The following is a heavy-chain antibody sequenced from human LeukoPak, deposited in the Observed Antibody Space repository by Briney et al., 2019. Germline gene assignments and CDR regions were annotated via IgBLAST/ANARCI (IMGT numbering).Heavy chain of an antibody. CDR1: GFTFSSYA. J-gene: IGHJ3*02. Sequence: GGSLRLSCAASGFTFSSYAMSWVRQAPGEGLEWVSTISGSGGSTYYADSVKGRFTISRDNSKNTLYLQMNSLRAEDTAVYYCAKTRGGLWTGAFDIWGQGTMVTVSS. CDR3: AKTRGGLWTGAFDI. CDR2: ISGSGGST. V-gene: IGHV3-23*01. D-gene: IGHD3-16*01.